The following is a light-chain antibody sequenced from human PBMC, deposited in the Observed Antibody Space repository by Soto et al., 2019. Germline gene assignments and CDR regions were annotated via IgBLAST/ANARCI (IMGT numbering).Light chain of an antibody. CDR3: QQYNSYYT. J-gene: IGKJ2*01. V-gene: IGKV1-5*03. CDR2: KAS. CDR1: QSISSW. Sequence: DIQMTQSPSTLSASVGDRVTITCRASQSISSWLAWYQQKPGKAPKLLIYKASSLESGVPSRFSGSGSGTEFTITISSLQPDDFATYYGQQYNSYYTFGQGTKLEIK.